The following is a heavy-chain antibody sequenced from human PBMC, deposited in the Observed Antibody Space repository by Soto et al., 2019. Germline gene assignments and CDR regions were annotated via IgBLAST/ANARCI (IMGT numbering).Heavy chain of an antibody. Sequence: EVQLVESGGGLVQPGESLRLSCEASGFTFSNHWMHWVRQAPGKGPVWVARIKTDGSTTNYADYVKGRFTVSRDNAKNTLFLQMNSLRVDDTAVYYCARKWNGVDYWGQGTLVTVSS. CDR3: ARKWNGVDY. V-gene: IGHV3-74*01. CDR1: GFTFSNHW. CDR2: IKTDGSTT. D-gene: IGHD1-1*01. J-gene: IGHJ4*02.